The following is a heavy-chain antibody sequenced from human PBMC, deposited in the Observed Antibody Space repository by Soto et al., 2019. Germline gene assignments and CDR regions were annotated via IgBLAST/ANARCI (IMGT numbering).Heavy chain of an antibody. CDR3: AHSVVAGLGYYFAY. D-gene: IGHD6-19*01. CDR1: GFSLSSTRVA. CDR2: IYWDDDK. Sequence: QITLKESGPTLVKPTQTLTLTCTFSGFSLSSTRVAVGWIRQPPGKALEWLALIYWDDDKRYSPFLKRRLTITKDTSKNQVVLTMTNMDPADTATYYCAHSVVAGLGYYFAYWGQGTLVTVSS. J-gene: IGHJ4*02. V-gene: IGHV2-5*02.